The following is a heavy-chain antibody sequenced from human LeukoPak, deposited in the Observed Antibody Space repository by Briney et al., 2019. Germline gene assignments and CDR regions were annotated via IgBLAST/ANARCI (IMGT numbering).Heavy chain of an antibody. CDR3: ARESVVVAATTYYYYGMDV. V-gene: IGHV4-59*01. CDR1: GGSISSYY. J-gene: IGHJ6*04. D-gene: IGHD2-15*01. CDR2: IYYSGST. Sequence: SETLSLTCTVSGGSISSYYWSWIRQPPGKGLEWVGCIYYSGSTNYNPSLKSRVTISVDTSKNQFSLKLSSVTAADTAVYYCARESVVVAATTYYYYGMDVWGKGTTVTVSS.